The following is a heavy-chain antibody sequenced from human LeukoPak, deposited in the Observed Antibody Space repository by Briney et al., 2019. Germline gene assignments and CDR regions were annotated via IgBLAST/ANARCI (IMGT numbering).Heavy chain of an antibody. CDR3: VRHSGSGRTDWFDP. Sequence: SETLSLTCTVSGGSISRNNYYWGWIRQPPGKGLEWIGSIYYSGTTYYKPSLKRRVTISVDTPKNQFSLTMGSVTAADAAVYYCVRHSGSGRTDWFDPWGQGTLVTVSS. CDR1: GGSISRNNYY. J-gene: IGHJ5*02. V-gene: IGHV4-39*01. CDR2: IYYSGTT.